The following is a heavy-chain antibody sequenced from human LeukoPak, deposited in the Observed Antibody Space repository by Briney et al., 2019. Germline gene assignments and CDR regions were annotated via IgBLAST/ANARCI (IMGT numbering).Heavy chain of an antibody. J-gene: IGHJ3*02. D-gene: IGHD3-10*01. V-gene: IGHV3-23*01. Sequence: GGSLRLSCAASGFTFSSYAMSWVRQAPGKGLEWVSSISGSGGDIYYADSVKGRFTISRDNSKNTLYLQMNSLRAEDTAVYYCARAPRWFGELLSAFDIWGQGTMVTVSS. CDR2: ISGSGGDI. CDR3: ARAPRWFGELLSAFDI. CDR1: GFTFSSYA.